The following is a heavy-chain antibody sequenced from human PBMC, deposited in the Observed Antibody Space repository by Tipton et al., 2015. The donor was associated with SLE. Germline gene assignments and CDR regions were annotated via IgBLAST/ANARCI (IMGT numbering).Heavy chain of an antibody. CDR2: ISGSGGST. J-gene: IGHJ4*02. D-gene: IGHD6-13*01. CDR1: GFTFSSYA. CDR3: ARGHSREGYFDY. Sequence: GSLRLSCAASGFTFSSYAMSWVRQAPGKGLEWVSAISGSGGSTYYADSVKGRFTISRDNSKNTLYLQMNSLRAGDTAVYYCARGHSREGYFDYWGQGTLVTVSS. V-gene: IGHV3-23*01.